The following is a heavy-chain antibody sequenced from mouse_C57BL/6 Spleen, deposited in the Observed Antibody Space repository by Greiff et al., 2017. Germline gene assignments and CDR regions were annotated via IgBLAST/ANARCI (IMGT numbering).Heavy chain of an antibody. J-gene: IGHJ1*03. V-gene: IGHV14-2*01. D-gene: IGHD1-1*01. CDR1: GFNIKDYY. CDR2: IDPEDGET. Sequence: EVKLMESGAELVKPGASVKLSCTASGFNIKDYYMHWVKQRTEQGLEWIGRIDPEDGETKYAPKFQGKATITADTSSNTAYLQLSSLTSEDTAVDYCASYGRSSDWYFDVWGTGTTVTVSS. CDR3: ASYGRSSDWYFDV.